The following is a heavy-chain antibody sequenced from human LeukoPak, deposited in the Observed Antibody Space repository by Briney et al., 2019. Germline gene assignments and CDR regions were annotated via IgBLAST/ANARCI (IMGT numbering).Heavy chain of an antibody. CDR1: GFTFSTYT. J-gene: IGHJ4*02. Sequence: GGSLRLSCAASGFTFSTYTMSWVRQAPGKGLEWVSSISSSSSYLYYADSVKGRFTISRDNAKNSLYLQMNSLRAEDTAVYYCARGANYVILTGYLDYWGQGTLVTVSS. CDR2: ISSSSSYL. D-gene: IGHD3-9*01. CDR3: ARGANYVILTGYLDY. V-gene: IGHV3-21*01.